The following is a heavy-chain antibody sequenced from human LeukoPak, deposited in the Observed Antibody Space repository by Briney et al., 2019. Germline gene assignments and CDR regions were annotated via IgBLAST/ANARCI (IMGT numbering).Heavy chain of an antibody. Sequence: SETLSLTCTVSGYSISSGYYWGWIRQPPGKGLEWIGSIYHSGSTYYNPSLKSRVTISVDTSKNQFSLKLSSVTAADTAVYYCASFPGIAAHYYLDYWGQGTLVTVSS. J-gene: IGHJ4*02. V-gene: IGHV4-38-2*02. CDR2: IYHSGST. CDR1: GYSISSGYY. CDR3: ASFPGIAAHYYLDY. D-gene: IGHD6-13*01.